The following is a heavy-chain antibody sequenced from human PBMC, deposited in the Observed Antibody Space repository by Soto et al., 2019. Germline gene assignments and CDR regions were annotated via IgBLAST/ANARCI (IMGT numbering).Heavy chain of an antibody. V-gene: IGHV3-23*01. D-gene: IGHD1-26*01. CDR2: ISGSGGST. J-gene: IGHJ4*02. Sequence: GGSLRLSCAASGFTFSNAWMSWVRQAPGKGLEWVSAISGSGGSTYYADSVKGRFTISRDNSKNTLYLQMNSLRAEDTAVYYCAKDLAGSGSYYYWGQGTLVTVSS. CDR3: AKDLAGSGSYYY. CDR1: GFTFSNAW.